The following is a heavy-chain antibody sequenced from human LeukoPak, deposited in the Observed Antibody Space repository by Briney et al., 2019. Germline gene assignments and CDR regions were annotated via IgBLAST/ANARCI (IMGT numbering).Heavy chain of an antibody. CDR3: ASFGIGVRGSTGPNWFDP. V-gene: IGHV4-34*01. CDR1: GGSFSGYY. J-gene: IGHJ5*02. Sequence: SETLSLTCAVYGGSFSGYYWSWIRQPPGKGLEWIGEINHSGSTNYNPSPKSRVTISVDTSKNQFSLKLSSVTAADTAVYYCASFGIGVRGSTGPNWFDPWGQGTLVTVSS. CDR2: INHSGST. D-gene: IGHD3-10*01.